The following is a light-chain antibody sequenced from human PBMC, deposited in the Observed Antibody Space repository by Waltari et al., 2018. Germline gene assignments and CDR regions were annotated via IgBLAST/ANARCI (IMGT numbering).Light chain of an antibody. CDR2: EVS. Sequence: QSALTQPASVSGSPGQSITISCSGTDSDVGAYDFVSWYQQHPGTAPHLIIYEVSNRPSGISNRFSASKSRNTASLTISGLQAEDEADYYCSSYTTSSAPGVFGTGTRVTVL. V-gene: IGLV2-14*01. CDR3: SSYTTSSAPGV. CDR1: DSDVGAYDF. J-gene: IGLJ1*01.